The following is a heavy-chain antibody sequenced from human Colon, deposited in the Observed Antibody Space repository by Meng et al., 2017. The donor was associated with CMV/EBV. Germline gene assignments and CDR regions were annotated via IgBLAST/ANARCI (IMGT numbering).Heavy chain of an antibody. CDR2: IDTTNH. D-gene: IGHD3-3*01. J-gene: IGHJ4*02. V-gene: IGHV3-30*02. CDR1: GFSFSESG. Sequence: QVQVVESGGGGVQPGGSLRLSCGASGFSFSESGIHWLRQAPGKGLEWVSFIDTTNHYYADSVKGRFTISRDDSKRMVYLQMNNLKTEDTAMYFCSNGLLGVQGHWGQGTLVTVSS. CDR3: SNGLLGVQGH.